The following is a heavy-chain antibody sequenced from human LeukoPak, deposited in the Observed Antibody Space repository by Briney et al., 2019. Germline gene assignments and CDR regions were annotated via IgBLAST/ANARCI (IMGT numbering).Heavy chain of an antibody. J-gene: IGHJ6*04. CDR3: ARDGAGTARSDV. D-gene: IGHD3-10*01. CDR1: GYTFTGYY. V-gene: IGHV1-2*02. Sequence: ASVKVSCKASGYTFTGYYMHWVRQAPGQGLEWMGWINPNSGGTNYAQKFQGRVTMTRDTSISTAYMELRSLRSDDTAVYYCARDGAGTARSDVWGKGTTVTISS. CDR2: INPNSGGT.